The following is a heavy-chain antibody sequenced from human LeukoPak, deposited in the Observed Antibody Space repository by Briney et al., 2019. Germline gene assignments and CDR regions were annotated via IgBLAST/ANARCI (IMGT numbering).Heavy chain of an antibody. CDR3: ARGTLEHCSGASCYPLDS. CDR1: GLIFSSCA. Sequence: GGSLRLSCAASGLIFSSCAMSWVRQAPGKGLEWVSAISGSGGSTYYADSVKGRFTISRDNSNNTLFVQMNSLRAEDTAVYYCARGTLEHCSGASCYPLDSWGQGTLVTVSS. J-gene: IGHJ5*01. CDR2: ISGSGGST. D-gene: IGHD2-15*01. V-gene: IGHV3-23*01.